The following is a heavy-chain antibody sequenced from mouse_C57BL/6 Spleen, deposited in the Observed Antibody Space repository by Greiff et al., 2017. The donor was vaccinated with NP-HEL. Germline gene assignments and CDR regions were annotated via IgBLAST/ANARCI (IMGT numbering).Heavy chain of an antibody. Sequence: VQLQQPGAELVKPGASVKMSCKASGYTFTSYWITWVKQRPGQGLEWIGDIYPGSGSTNYNEKFKSKATLTVDTSSSAAYMQLSSLTSEDSAVYYCARVRYYCSHWYFDVWGTGTTVTVSS. CDR2: IYPGSGST. CDR1: GYTFTSYW. CDR3: ARVRYYCSHWYFDV. J-gene: IGHJ1*03. V-gene: IGHV1-55*01. D-gene: IGHD1-1*01.